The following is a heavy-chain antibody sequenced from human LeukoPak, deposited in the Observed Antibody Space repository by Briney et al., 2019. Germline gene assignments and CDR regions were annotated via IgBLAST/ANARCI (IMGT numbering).Heavy chain of an antibody. J-gene: IGHJ6*02. CDR1: GFTFSSYA. CDR2: ISGSGSTI. CDR3: ARASNYYGMDV. V-gene: IGHV3-21*04. Sequence: GGSLRLSCAASGFTFSSYAMSWVRQAPGKGLEWVSAISGSGSTIYYADSVKGRFTISRDNAKNSLYLQMNSLRAEDTAVYYCARASNYYGMDVWGQGTTVTVSS. D-gene: IGHD6-6*01.